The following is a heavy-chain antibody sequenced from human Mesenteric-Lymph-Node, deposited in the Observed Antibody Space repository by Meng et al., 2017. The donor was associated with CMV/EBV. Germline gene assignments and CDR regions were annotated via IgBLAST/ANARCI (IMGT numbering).Heavy chain of an antibody. J-gene: IGHJ4*02. Sequence: QKFQGRVTVTADDSTSTAYMELSGLTSDDTAVYYCARRNYDILTGAFDYWGQGTLVTVSS. CDR3: ARRNYDILTGAFDY. D-gene: IGHD3-9*01. V-gene: IGHV1-69*01.